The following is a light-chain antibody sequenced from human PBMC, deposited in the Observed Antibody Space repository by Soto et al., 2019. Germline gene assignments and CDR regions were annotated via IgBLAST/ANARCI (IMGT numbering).Light chain of an antibody. V-gene: IGLV2-14*01. CDR1: SSDVGVYNY. CDR3: TSYTISNTYV. J-gene: IGLJ1*01. Sequence: QSALTQPASVSGSPGQSITISCTGTSSDVGVYNYVSWYQQHPGKAPKLMIYEVDNRPSGVSNRFSGSKSGNTASLSISGLQAEDEADYYCTSYTISNTYVFGTGTKLTVL. CDR2: EVD.